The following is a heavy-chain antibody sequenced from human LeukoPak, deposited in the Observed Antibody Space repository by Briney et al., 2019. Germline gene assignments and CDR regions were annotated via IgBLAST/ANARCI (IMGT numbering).Heavy chain of an antibody. CDR2: ISSGSTYI. CDR3: ARGRGYRDYDRPLDY. D-gene: IGHD5-12*01. J-gene: IGHJ4*02. CDR1: GFTVSSCS. V-gene: IGHV3-21*06. Sequence: GGSLRLSCAASGFTVSSCSMNWVRQAPGRGLEWVSFISSGSTYIYYADSVKGRFTISRDNAKNSLYLQMNSLRAEDTAVYYCARGRGYRDYDRPLDYWGQGTLVTVSS.